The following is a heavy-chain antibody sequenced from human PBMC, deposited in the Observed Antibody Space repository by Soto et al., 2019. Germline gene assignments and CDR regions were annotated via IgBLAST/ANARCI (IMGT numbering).Heavy chain of an antibody. D-gene: IGHD3-3*02. CDR3: ARDDRTISGAVTLDY. CDR2: SNEGSGNT. Sequence: QVQLVQSGPEVKRPGASVRISCRTAGYSFKNYAIHWVRQAPGKKLEWMGWSNEGSGNTRYSHKFQGSMSIARDTSASTSYLDMRSITAEDTAVYFCARDDRTISGAVTLDYWGPGTFVTVSS. CDR1: GYSFKNYA. V-gene: IGHV1-3*01. J-gene: IGHJ4*02.